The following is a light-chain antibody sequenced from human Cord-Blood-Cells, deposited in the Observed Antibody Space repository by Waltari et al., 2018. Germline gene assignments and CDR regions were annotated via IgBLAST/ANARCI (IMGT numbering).Light chain of an antibody. CDR2: EGS. Sequence: QSALTQPASVSGSPGQSITISCTGTSRDVGSYNLVSWYQQHPGKAPKLMIYEGSKRHSGVSNRCSGSKSGNTASLTIFGLQAEDGADYYCCSYAGSSNWVFGGGTKLTVL. CDR1: SRDVGSYNL. V-gene: IGLV2-23*01. CDR3: CSYAGSSNWV. J-gene: IGLJ3*02.